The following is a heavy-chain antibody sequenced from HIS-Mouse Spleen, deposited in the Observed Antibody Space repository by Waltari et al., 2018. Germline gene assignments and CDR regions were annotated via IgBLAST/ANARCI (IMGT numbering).Heavy chain of an antibody. Sequence: EVQLLESGGGLVQHGGSLRLSCAVSGFTFSSYLMSWVRQAPGKGVEWGAKIKQDGSEKLYVDCVKGRFTISRDNAKTSLYLQMNSLRAEDTAVYYCARERRGPGWFDPWGQGTLVTVSS. CDR3: ARERRGPGWFDP. V-gene: IGHV3-7*01. J-gene: IGHJ5*02. CDR2: IKQDGSEK. CDR1: GFTFSSYL. D-gene: IGHD5-12*01.